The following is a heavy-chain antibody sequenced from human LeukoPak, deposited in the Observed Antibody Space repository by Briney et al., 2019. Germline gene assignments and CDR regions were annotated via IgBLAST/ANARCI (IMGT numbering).Heavy chain of an antibody. CDR2: ISWNSGSI. D-gene: IGHD2-2*01. CDR3: AKDDCSSTSCSVDY. V-gene: IGHV3-9*01. J-gene: IGHJ4*02. Sequence: PGRSLRLSCAASGFTFDDYAMHWVRQAPGKGLEWVSGISWNSGSIGYADSVKGRFTISRDNAKNSLYLQMNSLRAEDTALYYCAKDDCSSTSCSVDYWGQGTLVAVSS. CDR1: GFTFDDYA.